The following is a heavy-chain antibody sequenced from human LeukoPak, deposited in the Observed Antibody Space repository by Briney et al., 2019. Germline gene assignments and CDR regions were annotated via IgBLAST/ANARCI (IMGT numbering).Heavy chain of an antibody. CDR3: ARVEDYDILTGFDY. CDR2: IKQDGREK. Sequence: GGSLRLSCAASGFTFSSYWMSWVRQAPGKGLEWVANIKQDGREKFCVDSVKGRFTISRDNAKNSLYLQMNSLRAEDTAVYYCARVEDYDILTGFDYWGQGTLVTVSS. CDR1: GFTFSSYW. J-gene: IGHJ4*02. D-gene: IGHD3-9*01. V-gene: IGHV3-7*01.